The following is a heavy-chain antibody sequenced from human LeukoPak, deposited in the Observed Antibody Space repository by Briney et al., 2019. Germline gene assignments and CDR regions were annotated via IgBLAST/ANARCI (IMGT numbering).Heavy chain of an antibody. CDR3: ARGFGS. CDR2: ISSSSTTI. V-gene: IGHV3-48*01. CDR1: GFIFSSYR. Sequence: TGGSLRLSCVGSGFIFSSYRMNWVRQAPGKGLEWISYISSSSTTIYYADSVKGRFTISRDDAKNSLYLQMNSLRAEDTAVYYCARGFGSWGQGTLVTVSS. J-gene: IGHJ4*02.